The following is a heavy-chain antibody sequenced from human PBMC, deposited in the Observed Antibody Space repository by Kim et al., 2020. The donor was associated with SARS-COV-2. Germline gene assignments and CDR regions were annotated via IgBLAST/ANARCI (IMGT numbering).Heavy chain of an antibody. V-gene: IGHV3-30*18. CDR2: ISYDGSNK. CDR1: EFTFSSYG. J-gene: IGHJ6*02. Sequence: GGSLRLSCAASEFTFSSYGMHWVRQAPGKGLEWVAVISYDGSNKYYADSVKGRFTISRDNSKNTLYLQMNSLRAEDTAVYYCAKAAEEYSSNWWGPKYYYGMDIWGQGTTVTVSS. D-gene: IGHD6-13*01. CDR3: AKAAEEYSSNWWGPKYYYGMDI.